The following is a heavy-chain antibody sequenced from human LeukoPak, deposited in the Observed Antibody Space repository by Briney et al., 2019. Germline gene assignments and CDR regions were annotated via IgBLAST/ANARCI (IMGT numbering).Heavy chain of an antibody. CDR1: GFTFSIYA. Sequence: GGSLRLSCAASGFTFSIYAMSWVRQAPGKGLEWVSAISGSGGSTYYADSVKGRFTISRDNSKNTLYLQMNSLRAEDTAVYYCAKDIGREPYSPAFRKYYYYGMDVWGQGTTVTVSS. CDR3: AKDIGREPYSPAFRKYYYYGMDV. J-gene: IGHJ6*02. D-gene: IGHD3-3*02. CDR2: ISGSGGST. V-gene: IGHV3-23*01.